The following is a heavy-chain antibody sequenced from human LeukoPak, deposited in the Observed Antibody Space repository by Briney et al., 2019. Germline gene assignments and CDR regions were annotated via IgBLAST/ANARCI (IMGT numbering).Heavy chain of an antibody. CDR2: ISGSGGST. D-gene: IGHD6-13*01. CDR1: GFTFSSYA. CDR3: AKDSIAAGLSHVTRFDP. V-gene: IGHV3-23*01. J-gene: IGHJ5*02. Sequence: GGSLRLSCAASGFTFSSYAMSWVRQAPGKGLEWVSAISGSGGSTYYADSVRGRFTISRDNSKNTLYLQMNSLRAEDTAVYYCAKDSIAAGLSHVTRFDPWGQGTLVTVSS.